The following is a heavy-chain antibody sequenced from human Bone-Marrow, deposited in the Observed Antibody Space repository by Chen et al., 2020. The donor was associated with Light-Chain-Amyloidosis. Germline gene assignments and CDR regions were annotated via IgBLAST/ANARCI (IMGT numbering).Heavy chain of an antibody. V-gene: IGHV3-23*04. CDR2: ISGSGGNT. Sequence: EVQVVESGGGLVQPGGSLRLSCAASGFTFSSYAFSWVRQAPGKGLEWVSSISGSGGNTYYADSVKGRFTLSRDNSKNTLSLQMNSLRAEDTAVYYCAKFLDRGSWYYYYGMDVWGQGTTVTVSS. CDR1: GFTFSSYA. CDR3: AKFLDRGSWYYYYGMDV. J-gene: IGHJ6*02. D-gene: IGHD3-10*01.